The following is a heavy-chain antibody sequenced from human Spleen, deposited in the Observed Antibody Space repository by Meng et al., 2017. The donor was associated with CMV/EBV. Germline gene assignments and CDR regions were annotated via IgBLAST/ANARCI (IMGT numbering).Heavy chain of an antibody. D-gene: IGHD2-8*01. Sequence: SVKVSCKASGYTFTYRYLHWVRQAPGQALEWMGWITPFNGNTNYAQKFQDRVTMTTDTSTSTAYMELRSLRSDDTAVYYCARDGRDRSDYWGQGTLVTVSS. CDR2: ITPFNGNT. V-gene: IGHV1-45*02. J-gene: IGHJ4*02. CDR3: ARDGRDRSDY. CDR1: GYTFTYRY.